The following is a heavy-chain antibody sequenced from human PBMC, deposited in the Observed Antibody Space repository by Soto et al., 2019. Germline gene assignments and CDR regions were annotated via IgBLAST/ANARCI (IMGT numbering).Heavy chain of an antibody. D-gene: IGHD1-26*01. V-gene: IGHV1-69*01. CDR2: IIPIFGTA. Sequence: QVQLVQSGAEVKKTGSSVQVSCKASGGTFSSYAISWVRQAPGQGLEWMGGIIPIFGTANYEQRFQGRVPITADEPPNYGYMEQSSLRSEDPAVYYCAGDTGIDGNPDALGDSEYLGQRNLVTVSS. CDR1: GGTFSSYA. J-gene: IGHJ4*02. CDR3: AGDTGIDGNPDALGDSEY.